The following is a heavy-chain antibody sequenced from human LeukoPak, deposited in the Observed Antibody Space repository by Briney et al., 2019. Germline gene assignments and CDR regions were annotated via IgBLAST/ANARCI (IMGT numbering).Heavy chain of an antibody. V-gene: IGHV4-59*08. CDR1: GGSITSYH. CDR3: ARLGRAVTTFFDY. CDR2: IHNSGNT. J-gene: IGHJ4*02. D-gene: IGHD4-17*01. Sequence: SETLSLTCTVSGGSITSYHWSWIRQPPGKGLEWIGYIHNSGNTNYNPPLKSRITISIDTSKNQFSLKLSSVTAADTAVYYCARLGRAVTTFFDYWGQGTLVTVSS.